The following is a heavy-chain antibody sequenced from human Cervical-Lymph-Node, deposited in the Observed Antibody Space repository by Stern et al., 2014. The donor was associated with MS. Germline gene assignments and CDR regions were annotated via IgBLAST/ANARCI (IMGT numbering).Heavy chain of an antibody. V-gene: IGHV3-23*04. CDR2: ISDSGGST. CDR1: GFTFSSYA. J-gene: IGHJ4*02. CDR3: AKEPSYSGSYCFDY. D-gene: IGHD1-26*01. Sequence: EVQLVESGGGLVQPGGSLRLSCAASGFTFSSYAMSWVRQAQRKGLELVSAISDSGGSTYYADSVKSRFTISRDNSKNTLYLQMNSLIADDTAVYYCAKEPSYSGSYCFDYWGQGTLVTVSS.